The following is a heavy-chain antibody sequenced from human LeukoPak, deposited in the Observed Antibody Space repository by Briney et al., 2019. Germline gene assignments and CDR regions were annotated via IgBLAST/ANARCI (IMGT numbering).Heavy chain of an antibody. CDR3: ANGLAQGMAAQGMAVANRLFEY. D-gene: IGHD6-19*01. CDR1: GFTFSSYG. Sequence: GGSLRLSCAASGFTFSSYGMDWVRQAPGKGLGWVAGISYDGSNKYHADSVKGRFTISRDNSKNTLYLQMNSLRAEDTAVYYCANGLAQGMAAQGMAVANRLFEYWGQGTLVTVSS. V-gene: IGHV3-30*18. J-gene: IGHJ4*02. CDR2: ISYDGSNK.